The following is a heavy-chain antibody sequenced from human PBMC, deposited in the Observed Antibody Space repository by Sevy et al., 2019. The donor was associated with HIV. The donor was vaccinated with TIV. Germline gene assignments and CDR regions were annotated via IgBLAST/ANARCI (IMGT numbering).Heavy chain of an antibody. J-gene: IGHJ6*02. CDR2: ISYDGSDK. V-gene: IGHV3-30*18. Sequence: GGSLRLSCAASGFTFSNYGMHWVRQAPGKGLEWVAVISYDGSDKYYADSVKGRFTISRDSSKNTLYLQMNSLRTEDTAVFYCAKGPAFYPSGMDVWGQGTTVTVS. CDR3: AKGPAFYPSGMDV. CDR1: GFTFSNYG.